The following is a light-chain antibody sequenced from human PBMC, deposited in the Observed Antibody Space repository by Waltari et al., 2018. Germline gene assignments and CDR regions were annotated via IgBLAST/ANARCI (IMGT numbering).Light chain of an antibody. CDR1: QGISDY. J-gene: IGKJ3*01. CDR3: QNYNSVPFT. CDR2: AAS. Sequence: DIQMTQSPSSLSASVGDRVTITCRVSQGISDYLAWYQQKPGKVPKLLIYAASTLQSGVPSRFSGSGSVTDFTLTISSLQPEDVATYYCQNYNSVPFTFGPGTKVDFK. V-gene: IGKV1-27*01.